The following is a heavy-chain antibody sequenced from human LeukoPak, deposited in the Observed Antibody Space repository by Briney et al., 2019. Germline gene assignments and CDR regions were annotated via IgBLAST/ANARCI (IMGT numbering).Heavy chain of an antibody. CDR2: ISAYNGNT. CDR1: GYTFTSYG. D-gene: IGHD3-10*01. Sequence: ASVKVSCKASGYTFTSYGISWVRQAPGQGLEWMGWISAYNGNTNYAQKFQGRVTMTRDTSISTAYMELSRLRSDDTAVYYCARDSELLWFGEFGDYWGQGTLVTVSS. J-gene: IGHJ4*02. V-gene: IGHV1-18*01. CDR3: ARDSELLWFGEFGDY.